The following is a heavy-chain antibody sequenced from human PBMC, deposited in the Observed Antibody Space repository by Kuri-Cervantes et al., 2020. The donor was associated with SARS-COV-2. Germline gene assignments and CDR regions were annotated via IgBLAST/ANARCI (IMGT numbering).Heavy chain of an antibody. V-gene: IGHV3-7*01. CDR2: RKQDGSEK. D-gene: IGHD6-13*01. Sequence: GESLKISCAASGFTFSSYWMSWVRQAPGKGLEWVANRKQDGSEKYYVDSVKGRFTISRDNAKNSLYLQMNSLRAEDTAVYYCARGIGIAAAGHWGQGTLVTVSS. CDR1: GFTFSSYW. CDR3: ARGIGIAAAGH. J-gene: IGHJ4*02.